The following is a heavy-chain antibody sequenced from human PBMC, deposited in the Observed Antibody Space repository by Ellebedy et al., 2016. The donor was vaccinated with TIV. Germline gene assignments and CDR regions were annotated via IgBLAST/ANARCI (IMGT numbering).Heavy chain of an antibody. CDR1: GYTFRSYS. CDR3: ARDMVQGMVSIYVWSDY. J-gene: IGHJ4*02. D-gene: IGHD2-8*01. V-gene: IGHV1-18*01. Sequence: ASVKVSCKASGYTFRSYSMSWVRQAPGQGLEWMGWISAYTGDTNYAQKFQGRVTMTTDPSTNTAYMELRSLRSDDTAVYYCARDMVQGMVSIYVWSDYWGQGTLVTVSS. CDR2: ISAYTGDT.